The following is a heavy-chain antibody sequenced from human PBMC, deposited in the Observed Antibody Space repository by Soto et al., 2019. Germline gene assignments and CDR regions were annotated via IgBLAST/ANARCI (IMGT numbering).Heavy chain of an antibody. V-gene: IGHV4-4*02. J-gene: IGHJ3*02. CDR2: IYHIGNT. CDR3: ARDYDSSGSPPIPDAFDI. CDR1: GGSISSSNW. D-gene: IGHD3-22*01. Sequence: QVQLQESGPGLVKPSGTLSLTCSVSGGSISSSNWLSWVRQPPGKGLEWVGEIYHIGNTNYNPSLKSRVTISVDKSKNQFSLKLRSVTAADTAVYYCARDYDSSGSPPIPDAFDIWGQGTMGTVSS.